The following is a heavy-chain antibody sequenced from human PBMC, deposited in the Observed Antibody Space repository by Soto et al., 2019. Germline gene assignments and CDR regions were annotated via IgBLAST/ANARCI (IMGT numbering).Heavy chain of an antibody. Sequence: SDTLSLTCTVSGGSISSYYWSWIRQPPGKGLEWIGYIYYSGSTNYNPSLKSRVTISVDTSKNQFSLKLSSVTAADTAVYYCARMVATLIDYWGQGTLVTVSS. CDR2: IYYSGST. V-gene: IGHV4-59*07. CDR1: GGSISSYY. D-gene: IGHD5-12*01. J-gene: IGHJ4*02. CDR3: ARMVATLIDY.